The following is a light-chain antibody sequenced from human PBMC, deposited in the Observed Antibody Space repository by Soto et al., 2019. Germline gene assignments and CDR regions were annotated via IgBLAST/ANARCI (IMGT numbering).Light chain of an antibody. V-gene: IGKV3-15*01. J-gene: IGKJ5*01. Sequence: EIVLTQSPSTLSLSAGERATLSWGASQSVSSYLAWYQQKPGQAPRLLVYGASTRATGIPARFSGSGSGTEFTLTISSPQSQDFAVYYCQQYGNWPPITFGQGTRLEIK. CDR1: QSVSSY. CDR2: GAS. CDR3: QQYGNWPPIT.